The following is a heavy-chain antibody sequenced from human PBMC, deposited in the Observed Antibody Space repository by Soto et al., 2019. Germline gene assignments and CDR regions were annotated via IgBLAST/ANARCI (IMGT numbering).Heavy chain of an antibody. V-gene: IGHV4-31*03. CDR1: GGSISSGGYY. CDR3: ARDRDMVRGVIIQRYFDY. J-gene: IGHJ4*02. D-gene: IGHD3-10*01. CDR2: IYYSGST. Sequence: TLSLTCTVSGGSISSGGYYWSWIREHPGKGLEWIGYIYYSGSTYYNPSLKSRVTISVDTSKNQFSLKLSSVTAADTAVYYCARDRDMVRGVIIQRYFDYWGQGTLVTVSS.